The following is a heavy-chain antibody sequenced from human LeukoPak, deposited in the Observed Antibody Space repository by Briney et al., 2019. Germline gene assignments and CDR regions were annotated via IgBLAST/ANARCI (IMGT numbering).Heavy chain of an antibody. D-gene: IGHD3-10*01. CDR1: GFTFSSYG. CDR3: ARDLRSSGNYYYYGMDV. CDR2: IWYDGSNK. Sequence: GGSLRLSCAASGFTFSSYGMHWVRQAPGKGLGWVAVIWYDGSNKYYADSVKGRFTISKDNSKNTLYLQMNSLRAEDTAVYYCARDLRSSGNYYYYGMDVWGKGTTVTVSS. V-gene: IGHV3-33*01. J-gene: IGHJ6*04.